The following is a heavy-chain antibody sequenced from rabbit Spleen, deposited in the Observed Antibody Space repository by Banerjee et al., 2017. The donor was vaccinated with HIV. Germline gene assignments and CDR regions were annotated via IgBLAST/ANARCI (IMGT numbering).Heavy chain of an antibody. Sequence: QSLEESGGGLVKPGASLTLTCKASGFSFNNDYDMCWVRQAPGKGLERIASIYAGSSDSTYSATWARGRFTISKTSSTTVTLQMTSLTVADTATYFCARDPGVDTSNLWGQGTLVTVS. CDR1: GFSFNNDYD. CDR3: ARDPGVDTSNL. J-gene: IGHJ6*01. V-gene: IGHV1S40*01. D-gene: IGHD1-1*01. CDR2: IYAGSSDST.